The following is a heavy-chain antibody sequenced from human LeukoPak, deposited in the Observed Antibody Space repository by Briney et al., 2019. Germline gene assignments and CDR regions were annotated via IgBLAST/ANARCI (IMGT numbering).Heavy chain of an antibody. J-gene: IGHJ5*02. CDR3: ARVLGSGSYYNWFDP. CDR1: GGSISSSSYY. Sequence: PPETLSLTCTVSGGSISSSSYYWGWIRQPPGKGLEWIGSIYYSGSTYYNPSLKSRVTISVDTSKNQFSLKLSSVTAADTAVYYCARVLGSGSYYNWFDPWGQGTLVTVSS. CDR2: IYYSGST. V-gene: IGHV4-39*01. D-gene: IGHD3-10*01.